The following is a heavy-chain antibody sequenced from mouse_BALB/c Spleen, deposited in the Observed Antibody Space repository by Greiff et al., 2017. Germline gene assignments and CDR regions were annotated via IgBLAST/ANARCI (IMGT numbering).Heavy chain of an antibody. CDR2: ISTYYGDA. CDR1: GYTFTDYA. CDR3: ARSGSSYVWYFDV. D-gene: IGHD1-1*01. J-gene: IGHJ1*01. Sequence: QVQLQQSGAELVRPGVSVKISCKGSGYTFTDYAMHWVKQSHAKSLEWIGVISTYYGDASYNQKFKGKATMTVDKSSSTAYMELARLTSEDSAIYYCARSGSSYVWYFDVWGAGTTVTVSS. V-gene: IGHV1S137*01.